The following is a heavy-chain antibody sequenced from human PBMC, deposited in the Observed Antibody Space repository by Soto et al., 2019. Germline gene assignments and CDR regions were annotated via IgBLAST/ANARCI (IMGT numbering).Heavy chain of an antibody. Sequence: QVTLKESGPVLVKPTETLTLTCTVSGFSLSALRMGVTWIRQPPGKALEWLAHIFSSDERSYITSLKTRLTISRDTSKSQVVLTMTNMDPADTGTYFCARTTGSAWYYIDHWGQGPLVTVSS. D-gene: IGHD6-19*01. CDR3: ARTTGSAWYYIDH. CDR1: GFSLSALRMG. CDR2: IFSSDER. J-gene: IGHJ4*02. V-gene: IGHV2-26*01.